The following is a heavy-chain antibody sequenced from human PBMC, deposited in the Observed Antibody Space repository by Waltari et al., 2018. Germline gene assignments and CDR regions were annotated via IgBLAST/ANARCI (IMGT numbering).Heavy chain of an antibody. V-gene: IGHV4-34*01. J-gene: IGHJ4*02. D-gene: IGHD3-3*01. Sequence: QVQLQQWGAGLLKPSETLSLTCAVYGGSFSGYYWSWIRQPPGKGLEWIGEINHSGSTNHNPSLKSRVTISVDTSKNQFSLKLSSVTAADTAVYYCARYDFWSGYDSFWGQGTLVTVSS. CDR1: GGSFSGYY. CDR3: ARYDFWSGYDSF. CDR2: INHSGST.